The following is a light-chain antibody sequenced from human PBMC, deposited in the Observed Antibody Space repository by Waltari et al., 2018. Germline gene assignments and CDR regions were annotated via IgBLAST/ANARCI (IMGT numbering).Light chain of an antibody. CDR2: KAS. CDR3: QQYNSYSYT. V-gene: IGKV1-5*03. Sequence: DIHVTQSPPTLSASVGDRVTLTCRASQSVSNWLAWYQQKPGRAPKLLIYKASTLHTGVPERFSGSGYGTEFTLTISSLQPDDVATYYCQQYNSYSYTFGQGTKLEIK. CDR1: QSVSNW. J-gene: IGKJ2*01.